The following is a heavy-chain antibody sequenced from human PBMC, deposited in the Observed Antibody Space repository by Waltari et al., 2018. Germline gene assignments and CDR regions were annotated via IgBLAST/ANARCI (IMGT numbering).Heavy chain of an antibody. CDR3: ARDPDYYGQIDY. V-gene: IGHV3-30-3*01. Sequence: QVQLVESGGGVVQPGRSLRLSCAASGFTFSSYAMHWVRQAPGKGLGWVAVISYDGSNKYYADSVKGRFTISRDNSKNTLYLQMNSLRAEDTAVYYCARDPDYYGQIDYWGQGTLVTVSS. J-gene: IGHJ4*02. CDR2: ISYDGSNK. D-gene: IGHD4-17*01. CDR1: GFTFSSYA.